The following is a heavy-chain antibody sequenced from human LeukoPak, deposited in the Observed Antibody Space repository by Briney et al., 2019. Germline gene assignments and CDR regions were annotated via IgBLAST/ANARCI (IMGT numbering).Heavy chain of an antibody. Sequence: SETLSLTCAVYGGSFSGYYWSWIRQPPGKGLEWIGEINHSESTNYNPSLKSRVTISIDTSKNQFSLKLSSVTAADTAVYYCARPLQSGWYYFDYWGQGTLVTVSS. D-gene: IGHD6-19*01. CDR3: ARPLQSGWYYFDY. J-gene: IGHJ4*02. V-gene: IGHV4-34*01. CDR1: GGSFSGYY. CDR2: INHSEST.